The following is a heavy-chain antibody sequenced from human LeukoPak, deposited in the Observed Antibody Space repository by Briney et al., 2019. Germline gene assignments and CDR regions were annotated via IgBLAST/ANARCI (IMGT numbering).Heavy chain of an antibody. CDR1: GGSISSHY. J-gene: IGHJ6*03. Sequence: PSETLSLTCTVSGGSISSHYWSWIRQPPGKGLEWIGYIYYSGSTNYNPSLKSRVTISVDTSKNQFSLKLSSVTAADTAVYYCARHESIAARRGYYYYYMDVWGKGTTVTVSS. CDR2: IYYSGST. D-gene: IGHD6-6*01. V-gene: IGHV4-59*11. CDR3: ARHESIAARRGYYYYYMDV.